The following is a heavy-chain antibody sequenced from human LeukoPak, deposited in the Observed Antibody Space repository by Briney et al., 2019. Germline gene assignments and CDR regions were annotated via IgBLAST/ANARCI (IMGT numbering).Heavy chain of an antibody. CDR1: GYTLTELS. Sequence: GASVKVSCKVSGYTLTELSMHWVRQAPGKGLEWMGGFDPEDGETVYAQKLQGRITMTEDTSTDTAYMELSSLRSEDTAVYYCATGLTMFRDRPVKGPGHWGQGSLVTVSS. CDR3: ATGLTMFRDRPVKGPGH. D-gene: IGHD3-10*01. J-gene: IGHJ4*02. CDR2: FDPEDGET. V-gene: IGHV1-24*01.